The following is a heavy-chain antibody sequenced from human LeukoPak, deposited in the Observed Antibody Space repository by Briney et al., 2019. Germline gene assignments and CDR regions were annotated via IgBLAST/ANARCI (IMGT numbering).Heavy chain of an antibody. CDR1: GASIDSYY. Sequence: SETLSLTCSVSGASIDSYYWGWIRQPPGKGLEWIGYIYTSGNTIYNPSLKSPVTISMETSKNQFSLKMRSVTAADTAVYYCASLSIGPSPYFYYYMDVWGKGTSVTVSS. CDR3: ASLSIGPSPYFYYYMDV. J-gene: IGHJ6*03. CDR2: IYTSGNT. V-gene: IGHV4-4*09. D-gene: IGHD2-21*01.